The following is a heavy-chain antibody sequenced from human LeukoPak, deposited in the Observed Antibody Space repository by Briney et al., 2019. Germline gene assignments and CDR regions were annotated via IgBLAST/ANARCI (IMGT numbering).Heavy chain of an antibody. D-gene: IGHD3-22*01. CDR1: GGSISSSDW. Sequence: PSETLSLTCAVSGGSISSSDWWSWVRQPPGKGLEWIGEVYHSGSTKHNPSLMSRVTMSVDKSKNQFSLRLSSVTAADTAVYYCARAGLLDYSDLRAWANYYYSMDVWGQGTTVTVSS. J-gene: IGHJ6*03. CDR2: VYHSGST. CDR3: ARAGLLDYSDLRAWANYYYSMDV. V-gene: IGHV4-4*02.